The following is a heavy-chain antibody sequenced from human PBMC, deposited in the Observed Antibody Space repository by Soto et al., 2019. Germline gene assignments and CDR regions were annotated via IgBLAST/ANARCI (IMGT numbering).Heavy chain of an antibody. CDR2: VSTNNGNT. CDR1: GYTFGYYN. J-gene: IGHJ4*02. Sequence: QGQLVQSAAEMKKPGSSLKVSCKASGYTFGYYNIVWVRQAPGQGLEWMGRVSTNNGNTNYAQRFQGRVTMTADTSTSTAYVELRSLTPDDTAVYYCAKLAGAREYFDFWGPGTLVTVSS. V-gene: IGHV1-18*01. D-gene: IGHD1-26*01. CDR3: AKLAGAREYFDF.